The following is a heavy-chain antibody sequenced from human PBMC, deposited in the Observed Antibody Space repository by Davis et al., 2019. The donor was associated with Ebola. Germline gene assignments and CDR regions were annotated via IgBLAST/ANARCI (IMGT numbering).Heavy chain of an antibody. CDR1: GYTFTSYA. Sequence: AASVKVSCKASGYTFTSYAMHWVRQAPGQGLEWMGGIIPIYGVANYAQKFQDRVTITADKSTSTAYMELTSLRSEDTAVFYCATTVTTSGFDYWGQGTLVTVSS. J-gene: IGHJ4*02. D-gene: IGHD4-17*01. V-gene: IGHV1-69*10. CDR2: IIPIYGVA. CDR3: ATTVTTSGFDY.